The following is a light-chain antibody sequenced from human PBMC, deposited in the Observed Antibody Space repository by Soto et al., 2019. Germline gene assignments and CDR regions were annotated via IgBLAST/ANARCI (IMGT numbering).Light chain of an antibody. V-gene: IGKV3-11*01. CDR2: DGS. CDR3: QQRFNWPLT. Sequence: IVLAQSPATLSLSPGERATLSCRASQSFSTNLAWYQQKPGQAPRLLIYDGSKRATGIPARFSGSGSGTDFTLTISSLEPEDFAVYYCQQRFNWPLTFGGGTKVDIK. J-gene: IGKJ4*01. CDR1: QSFSTN.